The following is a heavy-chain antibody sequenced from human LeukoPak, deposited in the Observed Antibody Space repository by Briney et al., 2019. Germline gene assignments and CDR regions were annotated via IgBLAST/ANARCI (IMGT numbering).Heavy chain of an antibody. CDR2: INPNSGGT. J-gene: IGHJ6*03. CDR3: ARDPRFLEWLPEFYYYYYMDV. CDR1: GYTFTGYY. D-gene: IGHD3-3*01. Sequence: ASVKVSCKASGYTFTGYYMHWVRQAPGQGLEWMGWINPNSGGTNYAQKFQGRVTMTRDTSISTAYMELSRLRSDDTAVYYCARDPRFLEWLPEFYYYYYMDVWGKGTTVTVSS. V-gene: IGHV1-2*02.